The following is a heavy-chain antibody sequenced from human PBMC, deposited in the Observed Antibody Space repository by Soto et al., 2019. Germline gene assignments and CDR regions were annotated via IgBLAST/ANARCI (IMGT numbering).Heavy chain of an antibody. CDR2: ISGSGDNT. D-gene: IGHD3-22*01. CDR1: GFTFSSYP. CDR3: ARGDYYDSSGYYIDAFDI. J-gene: IGHJ3*02. V-gene: IGHV3-23*01. Sequence: GGSLRLSCAASGFTFSSYPMSWVRQAPGKGLEWVSSISGSGDNTYYPDSVKGRFTISRDNAKNSLYLQMNSLRAEDTAVYYCARGDYYDSSGYYIDAFDIWGQGTMVTVSS.